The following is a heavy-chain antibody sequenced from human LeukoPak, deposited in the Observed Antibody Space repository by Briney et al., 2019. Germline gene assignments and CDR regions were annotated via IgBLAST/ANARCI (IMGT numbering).Heavy chain of an antibody. J-gene: IGHJ3*02. D-gene: IGHD2-2*01. CDR2: ISYDGSNK. CDR3: AKDLGVVPAAHDAFDI. V-gene: IGHV3-30*18. Sequence: GGSLRLSCAASGFTFSSYGMHWVRQAPGKGLEWVAVISYDGSNKYYADSVKGRFTISRDNSKNTLYLQMNSLRAEDTAVYYCAKDLGVVPAAHDAFDIWGQGTMVTVSS. CDR1: GFTFSSYG.